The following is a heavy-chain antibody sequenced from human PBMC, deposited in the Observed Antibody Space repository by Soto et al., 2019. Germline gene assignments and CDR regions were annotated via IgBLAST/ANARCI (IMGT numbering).Heavy chain of an antibody. Sequence: QVQLVQSGAEVKKPGASVKVSCKASGYTFTGYYMHWVRQAPGQGLEWMGWINPNSGGTNYLQKFQGWVTMTRDMSISTAYMELSRLRSDDTAVYYCAREGYCSGGSCLDYWGQGTLVTVSS. CDR1: GYTFTGYY. D-gene: IGHD2-15*01. V-gene: IGHV1-2*04. J-gene: IGHJ4*02. CDR2: INPNSGGT. CDR3: AREGYCSGGSCLDY.